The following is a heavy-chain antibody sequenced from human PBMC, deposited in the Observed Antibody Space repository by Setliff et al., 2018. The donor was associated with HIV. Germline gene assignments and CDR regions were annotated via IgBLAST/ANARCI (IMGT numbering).Heavy chain of an antibody. J-gene: IGHJ5*01. D-gene: IGHD2-15*01. Sequence: SETLSLTCNVSGGSVTNDGYNWCWIRQRPGKGLQWIACVSYTGNTYHNPPLKSRLTILVHTSKSYFSLSLTSVTAADAAVYFCAREVLPVVGGRGWFDPWGQGTLVTVSS. CDR1: GGSVTNDGYN. CDR2: VSYTGNT. V-gene: IGHV4-31*03. CDR3: AREVLPVVGGRGWFDP.